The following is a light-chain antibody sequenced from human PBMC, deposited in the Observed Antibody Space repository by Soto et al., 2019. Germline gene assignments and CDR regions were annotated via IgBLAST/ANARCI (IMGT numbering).Light chain of an antibody. J-gene: IGKJ1*01. V-gene: IGKV3-20*01. CDR2: GAS. Sequence: EIVLTQSPGTLSLSPGERATLSCRASQGVSSSFLAWYQQKPGQAPRLLIYGASSRATGIPDRFSGSGSGTDFTLTISRLEFDVYDAAYCELYSISPAAFGPGSKV. CDR3: ELYSISPAA. CDR1: QGVSSSF.